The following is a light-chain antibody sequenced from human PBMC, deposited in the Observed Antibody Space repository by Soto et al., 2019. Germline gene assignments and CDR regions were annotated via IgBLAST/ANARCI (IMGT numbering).Light chain of an antibody. CDR2: GNS. CDR1: SSNTGAGYD. CDR3: QSYDSSSWV. Sequence: QSVLTQPPSVSGAPGQRVTISCTGSSSNTGAGYDVHWYQQLPGTAPKLLIYGNSNRPSGVPDRFSGSKSGTSASLAITGLQAEDEADYYCQSYDSSSWVFGGGTKVTVL. V-gene: IGLV1-40*01. J-gene: IGLJ3*02.